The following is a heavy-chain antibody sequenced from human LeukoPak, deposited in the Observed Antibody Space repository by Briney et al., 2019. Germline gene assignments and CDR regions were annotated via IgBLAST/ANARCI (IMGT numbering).Heavy chain of an antibody. D-gene: IGHD3-22*01. CDR3: ARHYDSSAYWYYFDS. CDR2: IFYSGST. CDR1: GGSMNNDY. V-gene: IGHV4-59*08. J-gene: IGHJ4*02. Sequence: PSETLSLTCTVSGGSMNNDYWTWIRQPPGKGLEWIGCIFYSGSTSYNPSLKSRVSISVDTSKNQFSLKVTSVTAADSAAYYCARHYDSSAYWYYFDSWGQGTLVTVSS.